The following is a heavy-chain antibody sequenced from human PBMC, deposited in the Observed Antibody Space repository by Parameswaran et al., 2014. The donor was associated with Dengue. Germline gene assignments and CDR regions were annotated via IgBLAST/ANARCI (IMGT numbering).Heavy chain of an antibody. D-gene: IGHD1-26*01. CDR2: ISSSGSTI. J-gene: IGHJ6*02. Sequence: VRQAPGKGLEWVSYISSSGSTIYYADSVKGRFTISRDNAKNSLYLQMNSLRAEDTAVYYCVVGPITGENRGYYYYYGMDVWGQGTTVTVSS. CDR3: VVGPITGENRGYYYYYGMDV. V-gene: IGHV3-48*03.